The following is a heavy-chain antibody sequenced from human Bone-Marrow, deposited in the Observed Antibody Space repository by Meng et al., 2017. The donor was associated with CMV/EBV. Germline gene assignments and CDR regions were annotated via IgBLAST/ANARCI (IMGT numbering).Heavy chain of an antibody. D-gene: IGHD4-17*01. V-gene: IGHV1-2*02. CDR3: ASPRTVRDTLVGYDHYYGMDV. CDR2: ISPNGDDT. Sequence: ASVKVSCKASGYTFTGYYMHWVRQAPGQRLEWMGWISPNGDDTDSAPKFQGRVTLTRDTSISTAYMELSWVRSDDTAGYYWASPRTVRDTLVGYDHYYGMDVWGQGKTVTVSS. J-gene: IGHJ6*02. CDR1: GYTFTGYY.